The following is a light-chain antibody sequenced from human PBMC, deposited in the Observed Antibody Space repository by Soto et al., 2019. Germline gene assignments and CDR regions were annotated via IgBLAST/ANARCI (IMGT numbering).Light chain of an antibody. CDR2: SNN. Sequence: QSVLTQPPSASGTPGQRVTISCSGSSSNIGSNTVNWYQQLPGTAPKLLIYSNNQRPSGVPDRFSGSKSGTSASLAISGLQSEDEADYYCAAWDDSRNVRDVFGTGTKLTVL. V-gene: IGLV1-44*01. J-gene: IGLJ1*01. CDR1: SSNIGSNT. CDR3: AAWDDSRNVRDV.